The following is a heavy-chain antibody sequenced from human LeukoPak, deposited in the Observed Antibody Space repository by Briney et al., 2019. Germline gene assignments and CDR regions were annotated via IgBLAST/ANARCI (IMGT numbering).Heavy chain of an antibody. V-gene: IGHV3-74*01. Sequence: GGSLRLSRAASGFTFSSYGMHWVRQVPGKGLVWVSHINSDGSWTSYADSVKGRFTISKDNAKNTVYLQMNSLRAEDTAVYYCVSFYETYWGRGTLVTVSS. CDR3: VSFYETY. CDR2: INSDGSWT. D-gene: IGHD2/OR15-2a*01. J-gene: IGHJ4*02. CDR1: GFTFSSYG.